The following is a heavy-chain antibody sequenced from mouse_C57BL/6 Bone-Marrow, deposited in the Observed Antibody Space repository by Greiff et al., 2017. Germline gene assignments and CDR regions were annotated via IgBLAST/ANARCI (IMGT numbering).Heavy chain of an antibody. CDR2: INPGSGGT. Sequence: VMLVESGAELVRPGTSVKVSCKASGYAFTNYLIEWVKQRPGQGLEWIGVINPGSGGTNYNEKLKGKATLTADKSSSTAYMQLSSLTSEDSAVYFCGRIYYYGGSQFDYGGQGTTLTV. D-gene: IGHD1-1*01. CDR3: GRIYYYGGSQFDY. CDR1: GYAFTNYL. J-gene: IGHJ2*01. V-gene: IGHV1-54*01.